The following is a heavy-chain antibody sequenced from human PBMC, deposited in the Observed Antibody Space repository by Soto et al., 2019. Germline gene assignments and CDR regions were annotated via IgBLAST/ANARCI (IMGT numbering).Heavy chain of an antibody. CDR2: ISWDGGST. J-gene: IGHJ4*02. D-gene: IGHD3-16*01. CDR1: GFTFDDYT. Sequence: DVQLVESGGVVVQPGGSLRLSCAASGFTFDDYTMHWVRQAPGKGLEWVSLISWDGGSTYYADSVKGRFTISRDNSKNSLYLQMNSLRTEDTALYYCAKDIRPEGGEGLFDYWGQGTLVTVSS. CDR3: AKDIRPEGGEGLFDY. V-gene: IGHV3-43*01.